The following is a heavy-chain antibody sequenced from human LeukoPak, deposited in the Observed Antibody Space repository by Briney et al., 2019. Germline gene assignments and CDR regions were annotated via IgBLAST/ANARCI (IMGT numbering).Heavy chain of an antibody. CDR3: AFGINVDTAMVGWFDP. CDR1: GYTFTGYY. V-gene: IGHV1-2*02. CDR2: INPNSGGT. Sequence: ASVKVSCKASGYTFTGYYMHWVRQAPGQGLEWMGWINPNSGGTNYAQKFQSRVTMTRDTSISTAYMELSRLRSDDTAVYYCAFGINVDTAMVGWFDPWGQGTLVTVSS. D-gene: IGHD5-18*01. J-gene: IGHJ5*02.